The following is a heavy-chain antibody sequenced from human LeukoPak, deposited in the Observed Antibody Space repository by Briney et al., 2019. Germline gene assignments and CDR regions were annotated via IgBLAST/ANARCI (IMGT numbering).Heavy chain of an antibody. V-gene: IGHV4-59*01. D-gene: IGHD1-26*01. CDR3: ATFIVGATTFDY. Sequence: SETLSLTCTVSGGSISSYYWSWIRQPPGKGLEWIGYIYYSGSTNYNPSLKSRVTISVDTSKNQFSLKLSSVTAADTAVYYCATFIVGATTFDYWGQGTLVTVSS. CDR2: IYYSGST. J-gene: IGHJ4*02. CDR1: GGSISSYY.